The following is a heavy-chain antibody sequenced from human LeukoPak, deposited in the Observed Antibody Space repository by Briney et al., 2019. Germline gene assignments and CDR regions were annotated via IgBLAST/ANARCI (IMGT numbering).Heavy chain of an antibody. CDR3: ARGGQPNPLATDY. CDR2: IWYDGSNK. CDR1: GFTFSSYG. J-gene: IGHJ4*02. Sequence: PGGSLRLSCAASGFTFSSYGMHWVRQAPGKGLEWVAVIWYDGSNKYYADSVKGRFTISRDNSKNTLYLQMNRLRAEDTAVYYCARGGQPNPLATDYWGQGTLVTVSS. D-gene: IGHD3-3*02. V-gene: IGHV3-33*01.